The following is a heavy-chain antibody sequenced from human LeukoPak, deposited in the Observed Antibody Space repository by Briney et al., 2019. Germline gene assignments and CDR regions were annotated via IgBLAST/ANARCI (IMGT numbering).Heavy chain of an antibody. CDR1: GFTFSSYS. D-gene: IGHD6-19*01. Sequence: GGSLRLSCAASGFTFSSYSMNWVRQAPGKGLEWVSSISSSSSYIYYADSVKGRFTISRDNSKNTLYLQMNSLRAEDTAVYYCARESLAVAGNPYFDYWGQGTLVTVSS. CDR2: ISSSSSYI. V-gene: IGHV3-21*01. CDR3: ARESLAVAGNPYFDY. J-gene: IGHJ4*02.